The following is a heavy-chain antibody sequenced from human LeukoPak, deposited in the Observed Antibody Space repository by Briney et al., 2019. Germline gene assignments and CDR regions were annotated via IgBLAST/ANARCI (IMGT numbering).Heavy chain of an antibody. Sequence: PSETLSLTCTVSGDSISSGDYYWSWIRQPAGKGLEWIGRISSSGSTNYNPSLKSRVTISVDTSKNQFSLRLSSVTAADTAVYYCARGPGSYYYDSSGYYQHWGQGTLVTVSS. CDR2: ISSSGST. V-gene: IGHV4-61*02. CDR3: ARGPGSYYYDSSGYYQH. J-gene: IGHJ4*02. CDR1: GDSISSGDYY. D-gene: IGHD3-22*01.